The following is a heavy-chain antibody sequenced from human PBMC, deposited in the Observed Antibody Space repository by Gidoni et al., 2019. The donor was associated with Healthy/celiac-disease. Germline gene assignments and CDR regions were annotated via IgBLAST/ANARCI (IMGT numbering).Heavy chain of an antibody. V-gene: IGHV4-39*01. CDR3: ARQAETITMIVVVMNWFDP. Sequence: LQLQESGPGLVKPSATLSLPSTVSRGSIRHRSSYWGWTRKPPGKGLEWIGSIYYSWSTNYNPSLKSRVTISVDTSKNQFSLKLSSVTAADTAVYYCARQAETITMIVVVMNWFDPWGQGTLVTVSS. CDR1: RGSIRHRSSY. D-gene: IGHD3-22*01. J-gene: IGHJ5*02. CDR2: IYYSWST.